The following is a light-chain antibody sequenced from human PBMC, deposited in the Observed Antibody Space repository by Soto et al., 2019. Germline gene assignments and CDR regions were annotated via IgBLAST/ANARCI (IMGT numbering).Light chain of an antibody. J-gene: IGKJ1*01. CDR1: QSVSSNY. CDR3: QQYGSSPRT. CDR2: GAS. Sequence: EIVLTQSPGTLSLSPGERATLSCRASQSVSSNYLAWYQQKPGQAPRLLIYGASSRATGISDRFSGSGSGADFTLTISRLEPEDIAVYYCQQYGSSPRTFGQGTKVEIK. V-gene: IGKV3-20*01.